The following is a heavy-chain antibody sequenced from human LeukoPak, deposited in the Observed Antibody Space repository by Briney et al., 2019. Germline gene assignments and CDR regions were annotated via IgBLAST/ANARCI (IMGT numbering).Heavy chain of an antibody. CDR1: GGSISSGNSY. CDR2: IYYSGSS. Sequence: SETLSLTCTVSGGSISSGNSYWSWIRQPPGKGLEWIGYIYYSGSSYYNPSLTSRVTISVDTSKNQFSLKLSSVTAADTAVYYCARSYDSSGYHPMLFWGQGSLVTVSS. CDR3: ARSYDSSGYHPMLF. V-gene: IGHV4-30-4*01. J-gene: IGHJ4*02. D-gene: IGHD3-22*01.